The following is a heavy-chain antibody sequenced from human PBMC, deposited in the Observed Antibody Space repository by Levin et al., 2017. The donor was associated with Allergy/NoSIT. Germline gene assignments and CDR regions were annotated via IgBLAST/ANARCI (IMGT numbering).Heavy chain of an antibody. J-gene: IGHJ4*02. Sequence: PGESLKISCKASGYTFTGYYMHWVRQAPGQGLEWMGWINPNSGGTNYAQKFQGRVTMTRDTSISTAYMELSRLRSDDTAVYYCARVGFGESDYWGQGTLVTVSS. CDR2: INPNSGGT. V-gene: IGHV1-2*02. D-gene: IGHD3-10*01. CDR1: GYTFTGYY. CDR3: ARVGFGESDY.